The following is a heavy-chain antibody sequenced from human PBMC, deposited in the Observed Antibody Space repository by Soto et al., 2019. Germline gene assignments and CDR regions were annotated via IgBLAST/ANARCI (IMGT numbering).Heavy chain of an antibody. V-gene: IGHV1-69*01. CDR3: ARDGGSHSGGMDY. D-gene: IGHD1-26*01. J-gene: IGHJ4*02. Sequence: QVQLVQSGAEVKKPGSSVKVSCKASGGTFSSYSINWVRQAPGQGLEWMGEIIPIFGTANYAQKLQGRVTITADESTSTAYMGLSSLRSEDTAVYYCARDGGSHSGGMDYWGQGTLVTVSS. CDR1: GGTFSSYS. CDR2: IIPIFGTA.